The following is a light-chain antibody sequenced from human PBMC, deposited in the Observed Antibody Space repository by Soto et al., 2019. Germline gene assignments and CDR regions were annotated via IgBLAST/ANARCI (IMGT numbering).Light chain of an antibody. CDR1: QSISSW. CDR2: RAS. Sequence: DIQMTQSPSTLSASVGDRVTITCRASQSISSWLAWYQQKPGKDPKLLIYRASSLEHGGPSRFSGSGSGTDFTLTISSLQPDDFATSYCQQYDSYQCTFSQGTKLEIK. CDR3: QQYDSYQCT. J-gene: IGKJ2*02. V-gene: IGKV1-5*03.